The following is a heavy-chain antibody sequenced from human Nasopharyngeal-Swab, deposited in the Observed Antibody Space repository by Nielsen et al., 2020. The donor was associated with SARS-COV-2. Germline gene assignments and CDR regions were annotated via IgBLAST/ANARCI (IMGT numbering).Heavy chain of an antibody. V-gene: IGHV4-34*01. CDR3: ARGGAGVVPSPVLGLGPYYSYYYMDV. Sequence: WLRQAPGKGLEWIGEVIQGGGTNYNPSLKNRVTISVATSKNQFSLKLSSVTAAETAVYYCARGGAGVVPSPVLGLGPYYSYYYMDVWGKGTTVTVSS. D-gene: IGHD2-2*01. CDR2: VIQGGGT. J-gene: IGHJ6*03.